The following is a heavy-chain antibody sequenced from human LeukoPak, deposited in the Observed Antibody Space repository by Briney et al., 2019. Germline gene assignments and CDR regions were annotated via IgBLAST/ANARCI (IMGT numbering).Heavy chain of an antibody. Sequence: GASVKVSCKASGYTFTSYYMHWVRQAPGQGLEWMGWINPNSGGTNYAQKFQGRVTMTRDTSISTAYMELSRLRSDDTAVYYCAREGYDSSGYSTRLGNAFDIWGQGTMVTVSS. V-gene: IGHV1-2*02. CDR1: GYTFTSYY. CDR3: AREGYDSSGYSTRLGNAFDI. CDR2: INPNSGGT. D-gene: IGHD3-22*01. J-gene: IGHJ3*02.